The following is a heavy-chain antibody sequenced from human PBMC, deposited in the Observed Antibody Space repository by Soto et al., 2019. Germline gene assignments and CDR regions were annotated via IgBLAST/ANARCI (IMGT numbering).Heavy chain of an antibody. CDR3: ARASGESYPGSRVFDS. J-gene: IGHJ4*02. CDR1: GFTFISNA. D-gene: IGHD3-10*01. CDR2: ITNTGGDT. V-gene: IGHV3-23*01. Sequence: PGGSLRLSCAASGFTFISNAMSWGRQAPGKGLEWVSVITNTGGDTVYADSVKGRFTMSRDNSKNILYLQMNNLRAEDTAIYYCARASGESYPGSRVFDSWGQGTRVTVSS.